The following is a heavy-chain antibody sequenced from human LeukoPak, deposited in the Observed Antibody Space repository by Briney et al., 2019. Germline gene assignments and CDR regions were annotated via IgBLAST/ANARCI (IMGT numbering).Heavy chain of an antibody. V-gene: IGHV4-38-2*02. CDR3: AEQNQLLLSWFDP. J-gene: IGHJ5*02. Sequence: SETLSLTCTVSGYSISSGYYWGWIRPPPGKGLEWIGSIYHSGSTYYNPSLKSRVTISVDTSKNQFSLKLSSVTAADTAVYYCAEQNQLLLSWFDPWGQGTLVTVSS. CDR2: IYHSGST. D-gene: IGHD2-2*01. CDR1: GYSISSGYY.